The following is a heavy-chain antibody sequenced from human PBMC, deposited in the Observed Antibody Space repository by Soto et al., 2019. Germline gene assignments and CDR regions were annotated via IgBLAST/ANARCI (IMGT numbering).Heavy chain of an antibody. CDR3: LKGLYGMDV. V-gene: IGHV3-64D*08. Sequence: GGSLRLSCSASGFTLSGHSMHWVRQAPGKGLEYVSGVSPDGDNKYYTDSVKGRFTISRDNSKNTLHLQMSSLRPDDTAVFYCLKGLYGMDVWGQGTTVTVSS. CDR2: VSPDGDNK. J-gene: IGHJ6*02. CDR1: GFTLSGHS.